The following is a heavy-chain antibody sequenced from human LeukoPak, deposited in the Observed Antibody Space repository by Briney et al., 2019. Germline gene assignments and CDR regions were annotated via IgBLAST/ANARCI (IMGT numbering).Heavy chain of an antibody. V-gene: IGHV1-69*02. CDR2: IIPILGIA. D-gene: IGHD4-17*01. CDR1: GCTFSSYT. J-gene: IGHJ4*02. Sequence: ASVKVSCKASGCTFSSYTISWVRQAPGQGLEWMGRIIPILGIANYAQKFQGRVTITADNSTSTAYMELSSLRSEDKAVYYCARIGVIGDYEEVDYWGQGTRVTVSS. CDR3: ARIGVIGDYEEVDY.